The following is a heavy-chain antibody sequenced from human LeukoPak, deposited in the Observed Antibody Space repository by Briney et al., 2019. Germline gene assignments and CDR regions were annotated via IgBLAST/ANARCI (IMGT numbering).Heavy chain of an antibody. Sequence: GGSLRLSCAASGFTFSSYSMNWVRQAPGKGLEWVSYISSSSSTIYYADSVKGRFTISRDNAKNSLYLQMNSLRAEDTAVYYCAKDAYDSSGYYDDYWGQGTLVTVSS. V-gene: IGHV3-48*01. J-gene: IGHJ4*02. CDR3: AKDAYDSSGYYDDY. CDR1: GFTFSSYS. CDR2: ISSSSSTI. D-gene: IGHD3-22*01.